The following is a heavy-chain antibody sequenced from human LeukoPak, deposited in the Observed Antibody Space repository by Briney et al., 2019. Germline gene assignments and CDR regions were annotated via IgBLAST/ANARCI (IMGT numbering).Heavy chain of an antibody. CDR3: ARGGWLQSRNWPWWYFDL. V-gene: IGHV3-48*01. J-gene: IGHJ2*01. D-gene: IGHD5-24*01. Sequence: GGSLRLSCAASGFTFSSYWMSWVRQAPGKGLEWVSYISSSSSTIYYADSVKGRFTISRENAKNSLYLQMNSLRAGDTAVYYCARGGWLQSRNWPWWYFDLWGRGTLVTVSS. CDR2: ISSSSSTI. CDR1: GFTFSSYW.